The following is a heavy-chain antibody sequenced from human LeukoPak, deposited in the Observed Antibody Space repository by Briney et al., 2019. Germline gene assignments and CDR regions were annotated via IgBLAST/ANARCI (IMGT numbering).Heavy chain of an antibody. CDR3: ARGRIAAAGKQFDY. Sequence: ASVKVSCKASGYTFTSCDINWVRQATGQGLEWMGWMNPDSGDTGYAQKFQGRVTMTRNTSISTAYMELSSLRSEDTAVYYCARGRIAAAGKQFDYWGQGTLVTVSS. D-gene: IGHD6-13*01. CDR1: GYTFTSCD. CDR2: MNPDSGDT. V-gene: IGHV1-8*01. J-gene: IGHJ4*02.